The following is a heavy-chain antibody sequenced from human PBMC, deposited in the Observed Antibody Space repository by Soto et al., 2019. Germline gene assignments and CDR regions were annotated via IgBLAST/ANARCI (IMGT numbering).Heavy chain of an antibody. CDR2: INPNNGNT. CDR3: ARVRVASGGYNSPDY. CDR1: GYSFTGYN. V-gene: IGHV1-2*02. J-gene: IGHJ4*02. Sequence: ASVKVSCKASGYSFTGYNMHWVRQAPGQGLEWMGWINPNNGNTDFAQKFQGRVTMTRDTSISTAYMELSRLRSDDTAMYYCARVRVASGGYNSPDYWGQGTPVTVSS. D-gene: IGHD6-19*01.